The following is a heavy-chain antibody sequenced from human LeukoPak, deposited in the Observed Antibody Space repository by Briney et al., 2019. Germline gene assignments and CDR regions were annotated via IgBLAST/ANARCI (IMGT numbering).Heavy chain of an antibody. CDR2: IYPGDSDT. CDR1: GYSFTSYW. CDR3: ARTTIAAAGLNDAFDI. V-gene: IGHV5-51*01. Sequence: GESLKISCKGSGYSFTSYWIGWVRQMPGKGLEWMGIIYPGDSDTRYSPSFQGQVTISADKSISTAYLQWSSLKASDTAVYYCARTTIAAAGLNDAFDIWGQGTMVTVSS. D-gene: IGHD6-13*01. J-gene: IGHJ3*02.